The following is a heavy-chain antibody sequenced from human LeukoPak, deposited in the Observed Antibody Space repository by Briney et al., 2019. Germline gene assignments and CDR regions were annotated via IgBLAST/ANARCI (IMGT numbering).Heavy chain of an antibody. CDR1: GYTFTSYG. J-gene: IGHJ4*02. D-gene: IGHD2-15*01. CDR3: ARGVVVVVAATPSYYFDY. V-gene: IGHV1-18*01. Sequence: ASVKVSCKASGYTFTSYGISWVRQAPGQGLEWMGWISPYNGNTNYAQKLQGRVTMTTDTSTSTAYMELRSLRSDDTAVYYCARGVVVVVAATPSYYFDYWGQGTLVTVSS. CDR2: ISPYNGNT.